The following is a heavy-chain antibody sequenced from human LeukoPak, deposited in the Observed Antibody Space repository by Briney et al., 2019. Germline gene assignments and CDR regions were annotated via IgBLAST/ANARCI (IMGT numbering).Heavy chain of an antibody. CDR3: AKDLPSAATGLHY. CDR2: ISWNSGSI. CDR1: GFTFDDYG. J-gene: IGHJ4*02. V-gene: IGHV3-9*01. Sequence: GGSLRLSCAASGFTFDDYGMHWVRQAPGKGLEWVSGISWNSGSIDYADSVKGRFTISRDNAKKSLYLQMNSLRAEDTALYYCAKDLPSAATGLHYWGQGTLVTVSS. D-gene: IGHD2-15*01.